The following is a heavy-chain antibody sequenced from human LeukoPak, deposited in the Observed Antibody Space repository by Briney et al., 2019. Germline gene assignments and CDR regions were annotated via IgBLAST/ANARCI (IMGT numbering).Heavy chain of an antibody. CDR2: ISYDGSNK. J-gene: IGHJ4*02. V-gene: IGHV3-30*18. CDR3: AKEGTVTTIFGDGWDYFDY. Sequence: PGGSLRLSCAASGFTFSSYGMHWVRQAPGKGLEWVAVISYDGSNKYYADSVKGRFTISRDNSKNTLYLQMNSLRAEDTAVYYCAKEGTVTTIFGDGWDYFDYWGQGTLVTVSS. D-gene: IGHD3-3*01. CDR1: GFTFSSYG.